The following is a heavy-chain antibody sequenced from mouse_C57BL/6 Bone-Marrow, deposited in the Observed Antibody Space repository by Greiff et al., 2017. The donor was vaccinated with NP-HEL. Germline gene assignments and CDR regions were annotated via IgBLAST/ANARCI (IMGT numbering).Heavy chain of an antibody. V-gene: IGHV5-17*01. CDR2: ISSGSSTI. J-gene: IGHJ2*01. CDR1: GFTFSGYG. Sequence: EVQLLESGAGLVKPGGSLKLSCAASGFTFSGYGMHWVRQAPEKGLEWVAYISSGSSTIYYADTVKGRYTISRDKAKNTLFMQVAGVRSEDTGMYYCGRWGFDYWGQGTTLTVSS. CDR3: GRWGFDY.